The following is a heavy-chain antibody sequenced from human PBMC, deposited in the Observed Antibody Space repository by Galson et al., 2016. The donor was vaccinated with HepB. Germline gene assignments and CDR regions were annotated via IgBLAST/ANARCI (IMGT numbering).Heavy chain of an antibody. CDR3: ATGSRSSGRPDN. CDR1: GFIFSNAY. Sequence: SLRLSCAASGFIFSNAYMTWVRQAPGKGLQWVGRIKSNTDGGTTAYAAPVKGRFTIPRDDSKDTLYLQMNRLKTEDTAVYYCATGSRSSGRPDNWGQGTLVTVSS. J-gene: IGHJ4*01. D-gene: IGHD2-2*01. V-gene: IGHV3-15*01. CDR2: IKSNTDGGTT.